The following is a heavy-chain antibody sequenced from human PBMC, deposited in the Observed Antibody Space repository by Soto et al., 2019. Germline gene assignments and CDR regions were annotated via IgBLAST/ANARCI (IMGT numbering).Heavy chain of an antibody. Sequence: QVHLEQSGAEVKKPGDSVKVSCKASGYTFTHFYITWVRQAPGQGLEWMGAISPHNFNTNFAQKFQGRVTLTTDTSTNTAYMELRSRTSDDTAVYYCARDEGGYDILTGYYKAHHFDYWGQGVLVTVSS. CDR2: ISPHNFNT. V-gene: IGHV1-18*01. CDR3: ARDEGGYDILTGYYKAHHFDY. D-gene: IGHD3-9*01. CDR1: GYTFTHFY. J-gene: IGHJ4*02.